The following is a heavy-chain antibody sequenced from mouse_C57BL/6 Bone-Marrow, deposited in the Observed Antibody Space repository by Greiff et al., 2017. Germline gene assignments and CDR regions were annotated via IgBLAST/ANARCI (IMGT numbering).Heavy chain of an antibody. V-gene: IGHV1-64*01. Sequence: VQLQQPGAELVKPGASVKLSCKASGYTFTSYWMHWVKQRPGQGLEWIGMIHPNSGSTNYNEKFKSKATLTVDKSSSTAYMQLSSLTSEDSAVYYWASNYYGSSPLYAMDYWGQGTSVTVSS. J-gene: IGHJ4*01. D-gene: IGHD1-1*01. CDR2: IHPNSGST. CDR3: ASNYYGSSPLYAMDY. CDR1: GYTFTSYW.